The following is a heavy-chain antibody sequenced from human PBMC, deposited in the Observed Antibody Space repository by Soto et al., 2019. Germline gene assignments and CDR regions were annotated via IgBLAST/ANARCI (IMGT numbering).Heavy chain of an antibody. CDR3: AREGYCTNGVCYQYYYFDY. Sequence: SETLSLTCTVSGGSISSYYWSWIRQPPGKGLEWIGYIYYSGSTNYNPSLKSRVTISVDTSKNQFSLKLSSVTAADTAVYYCAREGYCTNGVCYQYYYFDYWGQGTLVTVSS. CDR2: IYYSGST. J-gene: IGHJ4*02. CDR1: GGSISSYY. V-gene: IGHV4-59*01. D-gene: IGHD2-8*01.